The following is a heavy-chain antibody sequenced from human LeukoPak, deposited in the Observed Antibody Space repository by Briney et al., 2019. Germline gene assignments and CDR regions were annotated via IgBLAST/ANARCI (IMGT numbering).Heavy chain of an antibody. J-gene: IGHJ6*02. CDR2: ISAYNGNT. D-gene: IGHD2-2*01. CDR1: GYTFTSYG. V-gene: IGHV1-18*01. CDR3: ARVLVDIVVVPAANDYYYGMDV. Sequence: ASVTVSCKASGYTFTSYGISWVRQAPGQGLEWMGWISAYNGNTNYAQKLQGRVTMATDTSTSTAYMELRSLRSDDTAVYYCARVLVDIVVVPAANDYYYGMDVWGQGTTVTVSS.